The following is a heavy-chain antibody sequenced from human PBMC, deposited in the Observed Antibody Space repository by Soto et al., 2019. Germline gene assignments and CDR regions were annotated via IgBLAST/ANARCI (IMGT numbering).Heavy chain of an antibody. V-gene: IGHV4-39*02. J-gene: IGHJ6*02. CDR1: GGSISSSSYY. CDR3: AREIAARPYYYYYYGMDV. D-gene: IGHD6-6*01. Sequence: PSETLSLTCTVSGGSISSSSYYWGWIRQPPGKGLEWIGSIYYSGSTYYNPSLKSRVTISVDTSKNQFSLKLSSVTAADTAVYYCAREIAARPYYYYYYGMDVWGQGTTVTVSS. CDR2: IYYSGST.